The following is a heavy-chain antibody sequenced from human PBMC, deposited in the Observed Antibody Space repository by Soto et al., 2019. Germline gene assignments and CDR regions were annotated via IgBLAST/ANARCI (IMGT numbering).Heavy chain of an antibody. Sequence: GGSLRLSCAASGFTVSNNYMSWVRQAPGKRLEWISLIYGVGNTNYADSVKGRFTISIDNSKNTLYLQMNSLRAEDTAVYYCAKEIGYGSGWYYYWGQGTLVTVSS. CDR3: AKEIGYGSGWYYY. V-gene: IGHV3-66*01. CDR1: GFTVSNNY. D-gene: IGHD6-19*01. CDR2: IYGVGNT. J-gene: IGHJ4*02.